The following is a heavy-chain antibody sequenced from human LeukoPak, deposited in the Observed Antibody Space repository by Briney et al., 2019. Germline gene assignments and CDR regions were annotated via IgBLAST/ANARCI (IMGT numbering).Heavy chain of an antibody. V-gene: IGHV1-46*01. Sequence: ASVKVSCKASGYTFTSYYMHWVRQAPGQGLEWMGIINPSGGSTSYAQKFQGIVTMTRDTSTSTVYMELSSLRSEDTAVYYCARDLRCSSTSCYLYYGMDVWGQGTTVTVSS. CDR2: INPSGGST. CDR1: GYTFTSYY. J-gene: IGHJ6*02. CDR3: ARDLRCSSTSCYLYYGMDV. D-gene: IGHD2-2*01.